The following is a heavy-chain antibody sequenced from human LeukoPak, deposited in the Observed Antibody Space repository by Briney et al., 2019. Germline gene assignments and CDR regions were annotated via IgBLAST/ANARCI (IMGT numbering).Heavy chain of an antibody. D-gene: IGHD3-22*01. CDR2: INPNSGGT. CDR1: GYTFTGYY. V-gene: IGHV1-2*02. Sequence: ASVKVSCKASGYTFTGYYMHWVRQAPGQGLEWMGWINPNSGGTNYAQKFQGRVTMTRDTSISTAYMELSRLRSDDTAVYYCARLFYYYDSSGYYVGQNWFDPWGQGTLVTVSS. J-gene: IGHJ5*02. CDR3: ARLFYYYDSSGYYVGQNWFDP.